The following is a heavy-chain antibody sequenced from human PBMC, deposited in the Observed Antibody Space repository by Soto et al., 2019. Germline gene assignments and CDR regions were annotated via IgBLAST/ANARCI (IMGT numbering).Heavy chain of an antibody. CDR2: ISYDGSNK. V-gene: IGHV3-30*18. CDR1: GFTFSSYG. D-gene: IGHD6-19*01. CDR3: AKVGQWLDY. J-gene: IGHJ4*02. Sequence: QVQLVESGGGVVQPGRSLRLSCAASGFTFSSYGMHWVRQAPGKGLEWVAVISYDGSNKYYADSVKGRFNISRDNSKNTLYLQMNSLRAEDTAVYYCAKVGQWLDYWGQGTLVTVSS.